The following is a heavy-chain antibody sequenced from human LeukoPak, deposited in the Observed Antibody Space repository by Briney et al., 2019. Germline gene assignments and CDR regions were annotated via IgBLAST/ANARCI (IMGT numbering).Heavy chain of an antibody. CDR3: ARLAVAGTPREFDP. V-gene: IGHV4-59*01. J-gene: IGHJ5*02. D-gene: IGHD6-19*01. CDR1: GGSISSYY. CDR2: IYYSGST. Sequence: SETLSLTCTVSGGSISSYYWSWIRQPPGKGLEWIGYIYYSGSTNYNPSLKSRVTISVDTSKNQFSLKLSSVTAADTAVYYCARLAVAGTPREFDPWGQGTLVTVSS.